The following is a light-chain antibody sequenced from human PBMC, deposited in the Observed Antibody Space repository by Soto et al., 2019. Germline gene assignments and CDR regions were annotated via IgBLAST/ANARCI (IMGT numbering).Light chain of an antibody. Sequence: IMLTQSPGTLSLSPGERATLSCRASQSVSSSYLAWYQQKPGQAPRLLIYCASSRATGIPDRFSGSGSGTDFTLTISRLEPEDFAVYYCQQYGTSFTFGPGTKVDIK. CDR2: CAS. J-gene: IGKJ3*01. CDR1: QSVSSSY. CDR3: QQYGTSFT. V-gene: IGKV3-20*01.